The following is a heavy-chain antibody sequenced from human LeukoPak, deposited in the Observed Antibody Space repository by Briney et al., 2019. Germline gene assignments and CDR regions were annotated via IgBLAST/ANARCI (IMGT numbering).Heavy chain of an antibody. D-gene: IGHD4-17*01. V-gene: IGHV1-69*01. CDR1: GGTFSSYA. CDR2: IIPIFGTA. Sequence: GASVKVSCKASGGTFSSYAISWVRQAPGQGLEWMGGIIPIFGTANYAQKFQGRVTITADESTSTAYMELSSLRSEDTAVYYCARDREDYGDYVSAFDIWGQGTMVTVSS. J-gene: IGHJ3*02. CDR3: ARDREDYGDYVSAFDI.